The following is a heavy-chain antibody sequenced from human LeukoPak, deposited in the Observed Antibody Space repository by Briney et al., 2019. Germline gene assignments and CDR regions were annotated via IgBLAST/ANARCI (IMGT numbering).Heavy chain of an antibody. CDR2: IYYSGST. V-gene: IGHV4-31*03. CDR1: GGSISSGGYY. Sequence: SETLSLTCTVSGGSISSGGYYWSWIRQHPGKGLEWIGYIYYSGSTYYNPSLKSRVTISVDTSKNQFSLKLSSVTAADTAVYYCARLMGTIFGVIIPYFDYWGQGTLVTVSS. CDR3: ARLMGTIFGVIIPYFDY. D-gene: IGHD3-3*01. J-gene: IGHJ4*02.